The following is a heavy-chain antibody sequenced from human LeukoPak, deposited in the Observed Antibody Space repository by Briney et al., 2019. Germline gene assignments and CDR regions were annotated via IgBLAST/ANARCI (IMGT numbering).Heavy chain of an antibody. D-gene: IGHD2-15*01. CDR1: GFTFSSYA. Sequence: GGSLRLSCAASGFTFSSYAMSWVRQAPGKGLEWVSAISGSGGTTYYADPVKGRFTISRDNSKNTLYLQMNSLRAEDTAVYYCAKDEGLLGYCSGGSCYFDYWGQGTLVTVSS. CDR3: AKDEGLLGYCSGGSCYFDY. J-gene: IGHJ4*02. V-gene: IGHV3-23*01. CDR2: ISGSGGTT.